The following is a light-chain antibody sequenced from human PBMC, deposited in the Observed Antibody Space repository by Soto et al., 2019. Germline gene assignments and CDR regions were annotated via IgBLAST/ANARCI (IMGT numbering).Light chain of an antibody. J-gene: IGLJ1*01. CDR2: TTY. CDR1: DSNIGSYS. CDR3: EEWDDSLNGQV. V-gene: IGLV1-44*01. Sequence: QSVLTQPHSVSGTPGQRLTVSCSGSDSNIGSYSVHWFQQLPGTAPKLLISTTYQRPSGVPERFSGSKSGTSASLAISGLQSEDEADYYCEEWDDSLNGQVFGTGTKVTV.